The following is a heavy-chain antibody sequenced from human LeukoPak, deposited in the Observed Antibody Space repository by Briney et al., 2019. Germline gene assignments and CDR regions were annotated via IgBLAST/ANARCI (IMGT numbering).Heavy chain of an antibody. CDR2: IIPIFGTA. CDR1: GGTFSSYA. D-gene: IGHD2-2*01. V-gene: IGHV1-69*05. J-gene: IGHJ5*02. Sequence: SVKVSSKASGGTFSSYAISWVRQAPGQGLEWMGRIIPIFGTANYAQKFQGRVTITTDESTSTAYMELSSLRSEDTAVYYCASSTSCYGCWFDPWGQGTLVTVSS. CDR3: ASSTSCYGCWFDP.